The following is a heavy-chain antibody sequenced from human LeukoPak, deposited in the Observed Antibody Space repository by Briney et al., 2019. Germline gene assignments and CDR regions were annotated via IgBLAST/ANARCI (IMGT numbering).Heavy chain of an antibody. V-gene: IGHV4-59*01. J-gene: IGHJ6*03. D-gene: IGHD3-22*01. CDR2: IYYSGGT. Sequence: SETLSLTCTVSGGSIINYYWSWIRQPPGKGLEWIGYIYYSGGTNYNPSLKSRVTIPVDTSKNQLSLKLSSVTAADTAVYYCVRAGWRYYDSSGVRGHYYMDVWGKGTTVTVSS. CDR3: VRAGWRYYDSSGVRGHYYMDV. CDR1: GGSIINYY.